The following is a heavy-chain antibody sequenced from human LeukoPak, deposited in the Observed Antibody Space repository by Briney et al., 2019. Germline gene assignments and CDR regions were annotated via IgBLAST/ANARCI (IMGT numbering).Heavy chain of an antibody. CDR1: GFTFSSYG. CDR3: AKDGSITMVRGVRFYWYFDL. D-gene: IGHD3-10*01. J-gene: IGHJ2*01. V-gene: IGHV3-30*18. CDR2: ILYDGSNK. Sequence: GGSLRLSCAASGFTFSSYGMHWVRQAPGKGVERVADILYDGSNKYYADSVKGRFTISRDNSKNTLYLQMNSLRAEDTAVYYCAKDGSITMVRGVRFYWYFDLWGRGTLVTVSS.